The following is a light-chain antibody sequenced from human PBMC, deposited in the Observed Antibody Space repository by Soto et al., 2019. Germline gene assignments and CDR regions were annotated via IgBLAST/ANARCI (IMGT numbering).Light chain of an antibody. Sequence: QSVLTQPASLSGSPGQSITIFCTGTGSDVGGYDYVPWYQHHSGKAPKVMIYEITNRPSGVSNRFSGSKSGNTASLTISGLLAEDEADYYCSSYTSSSTYVFGTGTKVTVL. CDR3: SSYTSSSTYV. V-gene: IGLV2-14*01. CDR2: EIT. J-gene: IGLJ1*01. CDR1: GSDVGGYDY.